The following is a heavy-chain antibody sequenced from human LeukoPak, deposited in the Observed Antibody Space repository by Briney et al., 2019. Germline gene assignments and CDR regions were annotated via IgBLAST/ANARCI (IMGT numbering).Heavy chain of an antibody. J-gene: IGHJ5*02. Sequence: SETLSLTCTVSGGSISSSSYYWGWIRQPPGKGLEWIGSTYYSGSTYYNPSLKSRVTISVDTSKNQFSLKLSSVTAADTAVYYCAREGYYDSSGSWGQGTLVTVS. CDR2: TYYSGST. CDR1: GGSISSSSYY. CDR3: AREGYYDSSGS. V-gene: IGHV4-39*02. D-gene: IGHD3-22*01.